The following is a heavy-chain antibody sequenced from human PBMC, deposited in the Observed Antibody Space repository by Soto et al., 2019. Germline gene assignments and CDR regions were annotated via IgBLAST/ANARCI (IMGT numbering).Heavy chain of an antibody. Sequence: EVQLVESGGVLVKPEESLRLSCAASGFSFSSYNMKWVRQAPGKGLEWVSSISTSGSYIFYAGSVRVRFTIFRDDAKNSLHLQMNSLRVEDTAVYYCATIGDRDGFDIWGQGTTVIVSS. J-gene: IGHJ3*02. V-gene: IGHV3-21*06. CDR1: GFSFSSYN. CDR3: ATIGDRDGFDI. CDR2: ISTSGSYI. D-gene: IGHD4-17*01.